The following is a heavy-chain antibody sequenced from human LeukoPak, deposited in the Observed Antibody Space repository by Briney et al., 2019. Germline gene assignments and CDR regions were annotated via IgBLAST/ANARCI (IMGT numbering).Heavy chain of an antibody. J-gene: IGHJ6*03. CDR3: ARDHVVATTVTTGYYYYYYVDV. CDR2: IYYSGGT. CDR1: GGSISSYY. V-gene: IGHV4-59*12. Sequence: SETLSLTCTVSGGSISSYYWSWIRQPPGKGLEWIGYIYYSGGTNYNPSLKSRVTISVDTSKNQFSLKLSSVTAADTAVYYCARDHVVATTVTTGYYYYYYVDVWGKGTTVTISS. D-gene: IGHD4-17*01.